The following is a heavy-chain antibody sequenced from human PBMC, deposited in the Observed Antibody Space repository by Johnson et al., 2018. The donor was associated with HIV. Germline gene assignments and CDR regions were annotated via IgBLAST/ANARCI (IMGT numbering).Heavy chain of an antibody. CDR3: ARAYSCGWLGAFDM. CDR2: IYRDGST. J-gene: IGHJ3*02. D-gene: IGHD6-19*01. V-gene: IGHV3-53*01. Sequence: VQLVESGGGLIQPGGSLRLSCAASGFIVSGNYMSWVRQAPGKGLEWVSFIYRDGSTFYADSVKGRFTISRDSSKNTLYLQMNSLRAEDTAVYYCARAYSCGWLGAFDMWGQGTTVTVSS. CDR1: GFIVSGNY.